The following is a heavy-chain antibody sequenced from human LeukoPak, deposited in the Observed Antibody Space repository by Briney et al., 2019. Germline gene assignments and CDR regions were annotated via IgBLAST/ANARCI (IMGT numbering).Heavy chain of an antibody. J-gene: IGHJ4*02. D-gene: IGHD1-26*01. Sequence: PGGSLRLSCAASGFTFSTYWMHWVRQAPGKGLVWVSRIGTDGSSTSYADSVRGRFTISRDNAKNTLYLQMNSLRAEDTAVYYRAKVGGSPNFDYWGQGSLVTVSS. CDR3: AKVGGSPNFDY. V-gene: IGHV3-74*01. CDR2: IGTDGSST. CDR1: GFTFSTYW.